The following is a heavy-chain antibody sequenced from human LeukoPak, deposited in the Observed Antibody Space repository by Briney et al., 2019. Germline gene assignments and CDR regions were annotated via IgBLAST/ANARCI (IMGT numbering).Heavy chain of an antibody. V-gene: IGHV3-48*04. Sequence: GGSLRLSCAASGFTFSSYWMSWVRQAPGKGLEWVSYISSSGSTIYYADSVKGRFTISRDNAKNSLYLQMNSLRAEDTAVYYCARLYSYGSYFDYWGQGTLVTVSS. D-gene: IGHD5-18*01. CDR3: ARLYSYGSYFDY. CDR2: ISSSGSTI. J-gene: IGHJ4*02. CDR1: GFTFSSYW.